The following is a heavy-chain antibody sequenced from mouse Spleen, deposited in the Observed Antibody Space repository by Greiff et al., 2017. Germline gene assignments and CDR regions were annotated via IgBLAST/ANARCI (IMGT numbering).Heavy chain of an antibody. J-gene: IGHJ4*01. CDR2: IDPANGNT. Sequence: EVQGVESGAELVKPGASVKLSCTASGFNIKDTYMHWVKQRPEQGLEWIGRIDPANGNTKYAPKFQGKATITADTSSNTAYLQLSSLTSEDTAIYYCASANWGAMDYWGQGTSVTVSA. CDR3: ASANWGAMDY. CDR1: GFNIKDTY. D-gene: IGHD4-1*01. V-gene: IGHV14-3*01.